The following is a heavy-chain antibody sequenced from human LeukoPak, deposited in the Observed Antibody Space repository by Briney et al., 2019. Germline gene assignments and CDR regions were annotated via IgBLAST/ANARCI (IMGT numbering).Heavy chain of an antibody. CDR2: INHSGST. CDR3: ARRRFWSGYYQGWFDP. J-gene: IGHJ5*02. CDR1: GYSISSGYY. Sequence: KPSETLSLTRTVSGYSISSGYYWGWIRQPPGKGLEWIGEINHSGSTNYNPSLKSRVTISVDTSKNQFSLKLSSVTAADTAVYYCARRRFWSGYYQGWFDPWGQGTLVTVSS. D-gene: IGHD3-3*01. V-gene: IGHV4-38-2*02.